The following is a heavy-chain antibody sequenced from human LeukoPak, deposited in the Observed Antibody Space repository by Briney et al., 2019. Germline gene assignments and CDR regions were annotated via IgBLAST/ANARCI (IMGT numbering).Heavy chain of an antibody. CDR3: ATPGLYSYGPRW. J-gene: IGHJ4*02. D-gene: IGHD5-18*01. V-gene: IGHV4-4*02. CDR1: GDSINSLDL. Sequence: NPSETLSLTCTVSGDSINSLDLWSWVRQPPGQGLEWIGEINHSGSTNYNPSLKSRVTISVDTSKNQFSLKLSSVTAADTAVYYCATPGLYSYGPRWWGQGTLVTVSS. CDR2: INHSGST.